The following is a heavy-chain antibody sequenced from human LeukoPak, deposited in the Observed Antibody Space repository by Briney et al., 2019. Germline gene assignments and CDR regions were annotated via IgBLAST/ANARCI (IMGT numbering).Heavy chain of an antibody. Sequence: ASVKVSCKASGYTFTGYYMHRVRQAPGQGLEWMGWINPNSGGTNYAQKFQGRVTMTRDTSISTAYMELSRLRSDDTAVYYCARAYYDFWSGYYQGGEYFQHWGQGTLVTVSS. CDR1: GYTFTGYY. V-gene: IGHV1-2*02. CDR2: INPNSGGT. D-gene: IGHD3-3*01. J-gene: IGHJ1*01. CDR3: ARAYYDFWSGYYQGGEYFQH.